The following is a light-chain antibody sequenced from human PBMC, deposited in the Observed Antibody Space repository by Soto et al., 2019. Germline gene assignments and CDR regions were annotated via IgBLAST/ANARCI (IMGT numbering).Light chain of an antibody. V-gene: IGKV3-20*01. Sequence: IVLTQSPGTLSVSPGERATLSCRASQPISSNNLAWYQQKPGQAPSLLIYGTSSRATGIPDRFSGSGSGTDFTLTISRLEPEDSAIYYCQQYGSWTFGQGTKVEI. CDR3: QQYGSWT. CDR2: GTS. J-gene: IGKJ1*01. CDR1: QPISSNN.